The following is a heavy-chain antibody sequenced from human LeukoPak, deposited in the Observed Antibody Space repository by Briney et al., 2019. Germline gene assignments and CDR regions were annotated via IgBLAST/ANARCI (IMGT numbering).Heavy chain of an antibody. CDR2: IYSGGST. J-gene: IGHJ4*02. CDR1: GVTVSINY. CDR3: ASLVH. V-gene: IGHV3-53*01. Sequence: GRSLRLSCAASGVTVSINYMSSVRQDPGKGLQWVSVIYSGGSTYYEDSVKGRFIISRDNSKNTLYLQMNSLRAEDTAVYYCASLVHWGQGTLVTVSS. D-gene: IGHD3-16*02.